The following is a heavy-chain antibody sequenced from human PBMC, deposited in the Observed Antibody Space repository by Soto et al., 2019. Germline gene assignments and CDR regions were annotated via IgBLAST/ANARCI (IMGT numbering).Heavy chain of an antibody. CDR2: ISGSGGST. J-gene: IGHJ4*02. CDR3: TTDVEMATIGVFAY. Sequence: GGSLRLSCAASGFTFSSYAMSWVRQAPGKGLEWVSAISGSGGSTYYADSVKGRFTISRDNSKNTLYLQMNSLRAEDTAVYYCTTDVEMATIGVFAYWGKGTLVTVSS. CDR1: GFTFSSYA. D-gene: IGHD5-12*01. V-gene: IGHV3-23*01.